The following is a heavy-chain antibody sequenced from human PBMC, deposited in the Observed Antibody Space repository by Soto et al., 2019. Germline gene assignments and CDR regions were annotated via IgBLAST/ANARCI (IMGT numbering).Heavy chain of an antibody. Sequence: EVQLLDSGGALVQPGGSLRLACAASGFNFNNYGMNWVRQAPGRGLEWVSGISGSGSRTDYGDSVKGRFTISRDNPNNTLYLQMNSLRAEDTAVYFCAKDKFQGAYRLCDNWGQGTPVTVSS. CDR2: ISGSGSRT. J-gene: IGHJ4*02. CDR3: AKDKFQGAYRLCDN. CDR1: GFNFNNYG. V-gene: IGHV3-23*01. D-gene: IGHD6-25*01.